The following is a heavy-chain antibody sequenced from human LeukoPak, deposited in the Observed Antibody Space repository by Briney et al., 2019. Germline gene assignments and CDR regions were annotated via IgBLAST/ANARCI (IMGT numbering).Heavy chain of an antibody. CDR2: INSDGSRT. Sequence: PGGSLRLSCAASGFTFSSDWMHWVRQAPGKGLVWVSHINSDGSRTTYADSVKGRFTISRDNAKNTLYLQMNSLRAEDTAVYYCTRRLGEQQLGRVGHRFHGWRQETLV. V-gene: IGHV3-74*01. J-gene: IGHJ4*02. D-gene: IGHD6-13*01. CDR1: GFTFSSDW. CDR3: TRRLGEQQLGRVGHRFHG.